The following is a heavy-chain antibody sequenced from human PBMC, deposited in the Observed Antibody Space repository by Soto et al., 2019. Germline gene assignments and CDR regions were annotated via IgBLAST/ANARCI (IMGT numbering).Heavy chain of an antibody. V-gene: IGHV4-30-4*01. J-gene: IGHJ6*02. CDR1: GGSISSGNYY. D-gene: IGHD5-18*01. CDR2: ISYSGST. CDR3: ATMGTPATGLYYGMDV. Sequence: PSETLSLTCTVSGGSISSGNYYWSWIRQPPGKGLEWIGFISYSGSTYYSLSLKSRVTISVDTSKNQFSLNLSFVTAADTAVYYCATMGTPATGLYYGMDVWGQGTTVTVSS.